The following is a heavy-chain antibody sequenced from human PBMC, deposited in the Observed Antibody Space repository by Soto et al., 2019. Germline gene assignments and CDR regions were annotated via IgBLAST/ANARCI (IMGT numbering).Heavy chain of an antibody. D-gene: IGHD3-3*01. Sequence: SETLSLTCAVYGGSFSGYYWSWIRQPPGKGLEWIGEINHSGSTNYNPSLKSRVTISVDTSKNQFSLRLSSVTAADTAVYYCARGAKYYDFWSNIHYFDYWGQGTLVTVSS. V-gene: IGHV4-34*01. CDR1: GGSFSGYY. J-gene: IGHJ4*02. CDR3: ARGAKYYDFWSNIHYFDY. CDR2: INHSGST.